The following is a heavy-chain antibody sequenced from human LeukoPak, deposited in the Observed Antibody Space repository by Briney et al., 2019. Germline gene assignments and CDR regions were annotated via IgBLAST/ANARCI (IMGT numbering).Heavy chain of an antibody. D-gene: IGHD3-10*01. V-gene: IGHV3-21*01. J-gene: IGHJ4*02. Sequence: GGSLRLSCAASGFTFSSYSVNWVRQAPGKGLEWVSSISSSSSYIYYADSVKGRFTISRDNAKNSLYLQMNSLRAEDTAVYYCAREQLWFGESAFDYWGQGTLVTVSS. CDR2: ISSSSSYI. CDR1: GFTFSSYS. CDR3: AREQLWFGESAFDY.